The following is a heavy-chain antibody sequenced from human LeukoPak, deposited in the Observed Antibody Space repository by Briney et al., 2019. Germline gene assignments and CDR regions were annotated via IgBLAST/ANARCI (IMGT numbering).Heavy chain of an antibody. V-gene: IGHV3-23*01. CDR1: GFTFSTYG. Sequence: PGGTLRLSCAASGFTFSTYGMSWVRQAPGKGLEWVSAISGSGGSTYYADSVKGRFTISRDNSKNTLYLQMNSLRAEDTAVYYCARDSLWFGEATFDPWGQGTLVTVSS. CDR3: ARDSLWFGEATFDP. J-gene: IGHJ5*02. D-gene: IGHD3-10*01. CDR2: ISGSGGST.